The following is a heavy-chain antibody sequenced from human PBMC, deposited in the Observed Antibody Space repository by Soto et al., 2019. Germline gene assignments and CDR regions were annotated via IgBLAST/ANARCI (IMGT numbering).Heavy chain of an antibody. CDR2: ISDTGSTT. CDR1: GFTLSDYW. CDR3: GRTYRDGLLGLDP. V-gene: IGHV3-74*01. J-gene: IGHJ5*02. D-gene: IGHD7-27*01. Sequence: GGSLRLSCAASGFTLSDYWMHWVRQTPGKGLVWVSRISDTGSTTTYADSVKGRFSISRDNAKNTLYLEMSSLRAEDTGIYYWGRTYRDGLLGLDPWGQGTRVTVAS.